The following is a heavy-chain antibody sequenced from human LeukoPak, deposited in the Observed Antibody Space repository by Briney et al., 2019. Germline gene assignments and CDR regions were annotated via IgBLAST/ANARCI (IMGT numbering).Heavy chain of an antibody. V-gene: IGHV4-59*01. D-gene: IGHD5-12*01. CDR1: GGSISSYY. CDR2: IYYSGST. Sequence: SETLSLTCTVSGGSISSYYWGWIRQPPGKGLEWIGYIYYSGSTNYNPSLKSRVTISVDTSKNQFSLKLSSVTAADTAVYYCARASLVATRRGFDYWGQGTLVTVSS. CDR3: ARASLVATRRGFDY. J-gene: IGHJ4*02.